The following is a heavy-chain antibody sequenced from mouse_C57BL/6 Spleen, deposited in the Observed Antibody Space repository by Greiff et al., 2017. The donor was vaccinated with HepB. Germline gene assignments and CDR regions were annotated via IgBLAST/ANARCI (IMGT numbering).Heavy chain of an antibody. CDR1: GYTFTSYW. J-gene: IGHJ1*03. CDR3: ARYYYGSSYWYFDV. Sequence: VQLQQPGAELVKPGASVKMSCKASGYTFTSYWITWVKQRPGQGLEWIGDIYPGSGSTNYNEKFKSKATLTVDTSSSTAYMQLSSLTSEDSAVYYCARYYYGSSYWYFDVGGTGTTVTVSS. CDR2: IYPGSGST. V-gene: IGHV1-55*01. D-gene: IGHD1-1*01.